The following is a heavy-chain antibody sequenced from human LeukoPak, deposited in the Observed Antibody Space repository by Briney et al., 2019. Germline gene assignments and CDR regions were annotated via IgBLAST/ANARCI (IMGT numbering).Heavy chain of an antibody. CDR2: IRYDGSNK. V-gene: IGHV3-30*02. D-gene: IGHD1-26*01. Sequence: PGGSLRLSCAASGFTFSSYGMGWVRQAPGKGLEWVAFIRYDGSNKYYADSVKGRFTISRDNPKNTLYLQMNSLRAEDTAVYYCVKDGGSYSVDYWGQGTLVTVSS. CDR1: GFTFSSYG. CDR3: VKDGGSYSVDY. J-gene: IGHJ4*02.